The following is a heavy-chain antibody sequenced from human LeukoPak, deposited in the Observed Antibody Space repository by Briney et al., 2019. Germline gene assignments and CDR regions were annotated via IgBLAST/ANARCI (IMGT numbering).Heavy chain of an antibody. Sequence: PSETLSLTCTVSGGSISSSSYYWGWIRQPPGKGLEWIGSIYYSGSTYYNPSLKSRVTISVDTSKNQFSLKLSSVTAADTAVYYCARLHGYGDYEGGDYFDYWGQGTLVTVSS. CDR3: ARLHGYGDYEGGDYFDY. CDR1: GGSISSSSYY. D-gene: IGHD4-17*01. V-gene: IGHV4-39*07. CDR2: IYYSGST. J-gene: IGHJ4*02.